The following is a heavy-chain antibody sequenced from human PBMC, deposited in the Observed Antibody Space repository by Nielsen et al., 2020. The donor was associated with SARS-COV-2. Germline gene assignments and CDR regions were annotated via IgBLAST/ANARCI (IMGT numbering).Heavy chain of an antibody. CDR1: GFPLKDYA. CDR2: ITSSGSRT. CDR3: ARASSTSYNAAFDM. D-gene: IGHD1-1*01. Sequence: GESLKISCLASGFPLKDYAMTWVRQAPGKGLDWVSLITSSGSRTYYADSVKGRFTISRDRSQNTLYLQMDSLRGEDTAMYYCARASSTSYNAAFDMWGQGTMVTVSS. J-gene: IGHJ3*02. V-gene: IGHV3-23*01.